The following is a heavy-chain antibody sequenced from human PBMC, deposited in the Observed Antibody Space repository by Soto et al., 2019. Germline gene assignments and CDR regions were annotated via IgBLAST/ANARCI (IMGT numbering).Heavy chain of an antibody. V-gene: IGHV4-31*03. CDR2: IYYSGST. J-gene: IGHJ5*02. Sequence: TLSLPCTVSGGSISSGCYYWSWIRQHPGKGLEWIGYIYYSGSTYYNPSLKSRVTISVDTSKNQFSLKLSSVTAADTAVYYCARDVGRYFDWSRAGPYWFDTWGQGTLVTVSS. D-gene: IGHD3-9*01. CDR1: GGSISSGCYY. CDR3: ARDVGRYFDWSRAGPYWFDT.